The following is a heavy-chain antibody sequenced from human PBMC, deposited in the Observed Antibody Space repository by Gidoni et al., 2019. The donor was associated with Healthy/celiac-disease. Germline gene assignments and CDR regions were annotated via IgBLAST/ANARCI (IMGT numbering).Heavy chain of an antibody. CDR3: ARERNYADEAFDY. V-gene: IGHV3-21*01. CDR2: ISSSSSYI. J-gene: IGHJ4*02. D-gene: IGHD4-4*01. Sequence: EVQLVESGGGLVKPGGSLRLSCAASGFPFSSYSMNWVRQAPGKGLEWVSSISSSSSYIYYADSVKGRFTISRDNAKNSLYLQMNSLRAEDTAVYYCARERNYADEAFDYWGQGTLVTVSS. CDR1: GFPFSSYS.